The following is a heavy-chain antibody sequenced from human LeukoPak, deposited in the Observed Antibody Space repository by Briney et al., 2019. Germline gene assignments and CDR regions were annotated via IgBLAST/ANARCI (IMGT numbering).Heavy chain of an antibody. Sequence: GGSLRLSCAASGFSFSRYSMNWVRQAPGKDLEWVSSISSSATYIYYADSLKGRFTISRDNAKNSLYLHMNSLRAEDTAVYYCARVLYSYGYSEFAFDIWGQGTMVTVSS. CDR3: ARVLYSYGYSEFAFDI. J-gene: IGHJ3*02. V-gene: IGHV3-21*04. CDR2: ISSSATYI. CDR1: GFSFSRYS. D-gene: IGHD5-18*01.